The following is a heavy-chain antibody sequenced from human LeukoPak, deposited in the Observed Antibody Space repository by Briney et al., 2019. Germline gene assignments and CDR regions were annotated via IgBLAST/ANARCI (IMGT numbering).Heavy chain of an antibody. CDR1: GFAVSVNY. CDR3: ARVRDYGDYFDY. V-gene: IGHV3-53*05. Sequence: GGSLRLSCAASGFAVSVNYMTWVRQAPAKGLEWVSAISGSGGNTYYADSVKGRFTISRDNSKNTLYLQMNSLRAEDTAVYYCARVRDYGDYFDYWGQGTLVTVSS. D-gene: IGHD4-17*01. J-gene: IGHJ4*02. CDR2: ISGSGGNT.